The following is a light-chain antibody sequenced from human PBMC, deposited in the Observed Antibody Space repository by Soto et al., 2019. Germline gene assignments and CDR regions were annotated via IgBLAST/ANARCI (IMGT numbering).Light chain of an antibody. V-gene: IGLV2-14*01. J-gene: IGLJ1*01. CDR2: EVS. CDR1: NNDIGGYNY. Sequence: QSALTQPASVSGSPGQSITISCTGTNNDIGGYNYVSWYDHHPGKAPRLIIYEVSNRPSGVSNRSSGSKSGNTAYLTISGLQAEDEANYYCSSYRTTSPCVFGTGTKVTVL. CDR3: SSYRTTSPCV.